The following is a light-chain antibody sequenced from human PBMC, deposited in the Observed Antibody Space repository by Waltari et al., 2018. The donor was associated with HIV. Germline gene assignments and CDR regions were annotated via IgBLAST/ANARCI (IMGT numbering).Light chain of an antibody. J-gene: IGKJ4*01. CDR2: WAS. Sequence: DIVMTQSPDSLAVSLGERATINCKSSQSVLFSSNNKNYLAWYQQKPGQPPKLLIYWASTREFGVPDRFSGSGSGTDFTLTISSLQAEDVAVYFCQQYYDTPLTFGGGTTVEIK. CDR1: QSVLFSSNNKNY. V-gene: IGKV4-1*01. CDR3: QQYYDTPLT.